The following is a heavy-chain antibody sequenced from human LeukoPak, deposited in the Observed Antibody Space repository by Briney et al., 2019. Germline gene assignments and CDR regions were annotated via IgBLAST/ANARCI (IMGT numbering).Heavy chain of an antibody. CDR2: MNPNSGNT. D-gene: IGHD5-24*01. V-gene: IGHV1-8*03. CDR1: GYTFTSYD. CDR3: ARVKPWDGYNPYYLDY. Sequence: ASVKVSCKASGYTFTSYDINWVRQATGQGLEWMGWMNPNSGNTGYAQKFQGRVTITRNSSISTAYVELSSLRSEDTAVYYCARVKPWDGYNPYYLDYWGQGTLVTVSS. J-gene: IGHJ4*02.